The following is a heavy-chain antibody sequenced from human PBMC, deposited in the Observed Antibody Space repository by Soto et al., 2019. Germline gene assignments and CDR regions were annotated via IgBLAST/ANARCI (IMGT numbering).Heavy chain of an antibody. Sequence: EVQLLESGGGLVQPGGSLRLSCAASGFTFSSYDMSWVRQAPGKGLEWVSGIRGSGANTYYAGSVKGRFTISVDNSKKTVYLQMNSLRAEDTAAYYCAKSSLVGATSALDLWGQGTMVTVSS. CDR1: GFTFSSYD. J-gene: IGHJ3*01. CDR2: IRGSGANT. D-gene: IGHD1-26*01. V-gene: IGHV3-23*01. CDR3: AKSSLVGATSALDL.